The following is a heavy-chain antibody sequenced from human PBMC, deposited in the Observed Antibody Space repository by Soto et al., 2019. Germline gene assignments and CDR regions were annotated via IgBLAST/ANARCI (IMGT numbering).Heavy chain of an antibody. J-gene: IGHJ4*02. D-gene: IGHD7-27*01. CDR1: GSSMTTYY. Sequence: PSETLSLTCTVSGSSMTTYYWHWIRQAPGKGLGWIGFIYNSGSGSTSSNPSLTSRVTLSVDTSKNQFSLKLSSVTAADTAVYYCARESKANWDYYFDYWGQGTLVTVSS. V-gene: IGHV4-59*01. CDR3: ARESKANWDYYFDY. CDR2: IYNSGSGST.